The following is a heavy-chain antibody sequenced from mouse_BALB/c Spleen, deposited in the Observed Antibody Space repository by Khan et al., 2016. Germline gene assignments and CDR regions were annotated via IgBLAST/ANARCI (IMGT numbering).Heavy chain of an antibody. CDR2: ISYDGIN. Sequence: EVQLQESGPGLVKPSQSLSLTCSVTGYSITSGYYWNWIRQFPGNKLEWMGYISYDGINNYNPSLKNRISITRDTSKNQFFLKLNSVTTEDTATYYCARVGFTAATKFDYWGQGTTLTVSS. V-gene: IGHV3-6*02. D-gene: IGHD1-2*01. J-gene: IGHJ2*01. CDR3: ARVGFTAATKFDY. CDR1: GYSITSGYY.